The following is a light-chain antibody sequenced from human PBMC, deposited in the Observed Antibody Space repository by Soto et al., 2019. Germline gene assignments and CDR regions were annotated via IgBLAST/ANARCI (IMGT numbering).Light chain of an antibody. CDR3: QVWDSSRHVV. V-gene: IGLV3-21*02. CDR2: EHS. J-gene: IGLJ2*01. CDR1: NVGSNS. Sequence: SYELTQPPSVSVAPGQTATIACGGKNVGSNSVHWYHQKPGQAPVLVVFEHSDRPSGIPERFSASKSGNTATLTISRVEAGDEADYYCQVWDSSRHVVFGGGTKVTVL.